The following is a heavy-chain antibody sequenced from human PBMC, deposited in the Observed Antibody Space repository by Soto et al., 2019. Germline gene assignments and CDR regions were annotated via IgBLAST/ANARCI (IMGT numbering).Heavy chain of an antibody. J-gene: IGHJ6*02. CDR2: INPSGGST. D-gene: IGHD4-17*01. V-gene: IGHV1-46*01. CDR3: AREDDYGDYEDLFGMDV. Sequence: ASVTVSCQASGYTFTSYYMHWVRQAPGQGLEWMGIINPSGGSTSYAQKFQGRVTMTRDTSTSTVYMELSSLRSEDTAVYYCAREDDYGDYEDLFGMDVWGQGTTVTVSS. CDR1: GYTFTSYY.